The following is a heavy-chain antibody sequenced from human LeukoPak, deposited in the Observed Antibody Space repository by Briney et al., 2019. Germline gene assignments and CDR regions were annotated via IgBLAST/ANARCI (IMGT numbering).Heavy chain of an antibody. J-gene: IGHJ4*02. V-gene: IGHV3-23*01. Sequence: GGSLRLSCAASGFTFSSYAMSWVRQAPGKGLEWVSGISGSGSSTYYADSVKGRFTISRDNSKNTLFLQMNSLRAEDTAIYYCATDYWGSLNYWGQGTLVTVSS. CDR2: ISGSGSST. CDR1: GFTFSSYA. D-gene: IGHD7-27*01. CDR3: ATDYWGSLNY.